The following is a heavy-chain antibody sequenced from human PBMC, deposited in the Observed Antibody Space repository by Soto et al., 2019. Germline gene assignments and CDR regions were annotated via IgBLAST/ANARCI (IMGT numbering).Heavy chain of an antibody. D-gene: IGHD2-15*01. CDR2: ISAYNGNT. V-gene: IGHV1-18*01. J-gene: IGHJ6*03. CDR3: ARRAVVAATEDDYYYYYMDV. Sequence: QVQLVQSGAEVKKPGASVKVSCKASGYTFTSYGISWVRQAPGQGLEWMGWISAYNGNTNYAQKLQGRVTMTTDTSTSTAYMELRSLRSDDTAVYYCARRAVVAATEDDYYYYYMDVWGKGTTVTVSS. CDR1: GYTFTSYG.